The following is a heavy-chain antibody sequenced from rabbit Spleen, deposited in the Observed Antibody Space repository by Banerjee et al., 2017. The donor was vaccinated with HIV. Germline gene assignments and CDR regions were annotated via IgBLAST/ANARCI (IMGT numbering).Heavy chain of an antibody. CDR2: IVGSSSGFT. Sequence: QSLEESGGDLVKPGASLTLTCTASGFSFSGSDYMCWVRQAPGKGLEWISCIVGSSSGFTYSATWAKGRFTCSKTSSTTVTLQMTSLTVADTATYFCARDTGSSFSSYGMDLWGPGTLVTVS. CDR3: ARDTGSSFSSYGMDL. V-gene: IGHV1S40*01. D-gene: IGHD8-1*01. J-gene: IGHJ6*01. CDR1: GFSFSGSDY.